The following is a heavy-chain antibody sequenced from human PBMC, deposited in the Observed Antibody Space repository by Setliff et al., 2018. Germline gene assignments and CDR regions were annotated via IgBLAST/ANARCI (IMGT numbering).Heavy chain of an antibody. Sequence: SETLSLTCTVSGDSISRYYWSWIRQHPGKGLEWIGYIYSSGSTNYNPSLKSRVTISVDTSKNQLSLKLSSVTAADTAVYYCARDQGYCGSASCYAQLWFDPWGQGTLVTVSS. CDR1: GDSISRYY. CDR2: IYSSGST. J-gene: IGHJ5*02. D-gene: IGHD2-2*01. V-gene: IGHV4-4*08. CDR3: ARDQGYCGSASCYAQLWFDP.